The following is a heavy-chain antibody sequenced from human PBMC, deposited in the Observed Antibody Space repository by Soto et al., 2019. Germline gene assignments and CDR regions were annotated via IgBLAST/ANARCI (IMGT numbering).Heavy chain of an antibody. Sequence: GESLKISCKGSGYKLTSYWIGWVRQMPGKGLEWMGIIYPGDSDTRYSPSFQGQVTMSVDKSISTAYLQWTSLKASDSAMYYCVRCSQQPEGFDPWGQGTLVTVSS. CDR2: IYPGDSDT. J-gene: IGHJ5*02. D-gene: IGHD6-13*01. V-gene: IGHV5-51*01. CDR3: VRCSQQPEGFDP. CDR1: GYKLTSYW.